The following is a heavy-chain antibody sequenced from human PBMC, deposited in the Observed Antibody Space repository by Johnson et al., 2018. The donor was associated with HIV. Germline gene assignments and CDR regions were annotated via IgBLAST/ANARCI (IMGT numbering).Heavy chain of an antibody. CDR2: IGTAGDT. CDR3: AKVDDYGDWGGAFDI. V-gene: IGHV3-13*01. J-gene: IGHJ3*02. Sequence: VQLVESGGGVVQPGGSLRLSCAASGFTFSSYDMHWVRQATGKGLEWVSAIGTAGDTYYPGSVKGRFTISRENAKNSLYLQMNSLRAEDTAVYYCAKVDDYGDWGGAFDIWGQGTMVTVSS. D-gene: IGHD4-17*01. CDR1: GFTFSSYD.